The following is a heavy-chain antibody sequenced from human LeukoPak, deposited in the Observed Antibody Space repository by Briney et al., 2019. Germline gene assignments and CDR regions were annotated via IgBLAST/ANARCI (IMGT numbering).Heavy chain of an antibody. CDR2: ISWNSGSI. CDR1: GFTFDDYA. V-gene: IGHV3-9*01. Sequence: GRSLRLSCAASGFTFDDYATHWVRQAPGKGLEWVSGISWNSGSIGYADSVKGRFTISRDNAKNSLYLQMNSLRAEDTAVYYCARARIVGATTLFDYWGQGTLVTVSS. J-gene: IGHJ4*02. D-gene: IGHD1-26*01. CDR3: ARARIVGATTLFDY.